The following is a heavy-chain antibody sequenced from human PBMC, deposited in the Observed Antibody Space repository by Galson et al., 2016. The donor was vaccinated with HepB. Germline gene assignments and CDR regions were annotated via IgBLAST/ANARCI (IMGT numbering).Heavy chain of an antibody. CDR1: GFTFSSYA. J-gene: IGHJ4*02. Sequence: SLRLSCAASGFTFSSYAMSWVRQAPGKGLECVSAISGSGGSTYYAGSVKGRFTISRDNSKNTLYLQMNSLSAEDTAVYYCAKVSILDSDHPWYFDYWGQGTLVTGSS. V-gene: IGHV3-23*01. D-gene: IGHD1-14*01. CDR2: ISGSGGST. CDR3: AKVSILDSDHPWYFDY.